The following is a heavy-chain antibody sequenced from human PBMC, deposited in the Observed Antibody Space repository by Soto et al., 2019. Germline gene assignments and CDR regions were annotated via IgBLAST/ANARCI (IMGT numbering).Heavy chain of an antibody. Sequence: GASVKVSCKASGYTFTSYYMHWVRQAPGQGLEWMGIINPSGGSTSYAQKFQGRVTMTRDTSTSTVYMELSSLRSEDTAVYYCASLYCSSTSCLGFDYWGQGTLVTVSS. J-gene: IGHJ4*02. CDR3: ASLYCSSTSCLGFDY. CDR2: INPSGGST. CDR1: GYTFTSYY. V-gene: IGHV1-46*03. D-gene: IGHD2-2*01.